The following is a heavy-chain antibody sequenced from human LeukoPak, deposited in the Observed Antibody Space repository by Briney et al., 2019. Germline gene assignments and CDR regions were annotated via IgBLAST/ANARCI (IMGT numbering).Heavy chain of an antibody. J-gene: IGHJ4*02. V-gene: IGHV1-18*01. D-gene: IGHD4-23*01. CDR2: ISAYNGNT. Sequence: ASVKVSCKASGYTFTSYGISWVRQAPGQGLEWMGWISAYNGNTNYAQKLQGRVTMTTDTTTSTAYMELRSLRSDDTAVYYCARDDGGNSVSHNLEYDYWGQGTLVTVSS. CDR3: ARDDGGNSVSHNLEYDY. CDR1: GYTFTSYG.